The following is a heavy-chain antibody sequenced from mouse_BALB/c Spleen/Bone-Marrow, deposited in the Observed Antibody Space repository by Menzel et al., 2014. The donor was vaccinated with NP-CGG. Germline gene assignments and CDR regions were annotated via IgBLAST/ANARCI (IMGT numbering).Heavy chain of an antibody. J-gene: IGHJ1*01. CDR3: ARAGRGRYFDV. Sequence: EVKLVESGAELVKPGASVKLPSTASGFNIKDTYMHWVKQRPEQGLEWIGRIDPANGNTKYDPKFQGKATITADTSSNTAYLQLSSLTSEDTAVYYCARAGRGRYFDVWGAGTTVTVSS. CDR1: GFNIKDTY. CDR2: IDPANGNT. D-gene: IGHD4-1*01. V-gene: IGHV14-3*02.